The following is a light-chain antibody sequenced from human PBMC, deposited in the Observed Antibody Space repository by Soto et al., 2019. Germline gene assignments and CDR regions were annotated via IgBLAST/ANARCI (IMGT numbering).Light chain of an antibody. CDR2: GTF. CDR1: QSLSTTV. CDR3: QQYGSLPYT. Sequence: EIVLTQSPGTLSLPSGKRATLSCRASQSLSTTVLVWYQHKSGQPPRLVIHGTFTTASGIPARFSGDGSGTDFTLTISRLEPDDSAVYYCQQYGSLPYTFGRGTRLEI. J-gene: IGKJ5*01. V-gene: IGKV3-20*01.